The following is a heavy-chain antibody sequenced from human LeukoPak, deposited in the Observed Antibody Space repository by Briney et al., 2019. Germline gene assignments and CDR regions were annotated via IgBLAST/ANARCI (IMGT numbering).Heavy chain of an antibody. CDR3: ARHAIYSGGYSYWFDP. D-gene: IGHD1-26*01. CDR2: IYYSGIT. CDR1: GGSISIYY. J-gene: IGHJ5*02. Sequence: SATLSLTCTVSGGSISIYYWSWIRQPPGKGLEWIAYIYYSGITNYNPSLKSRASISVDTSKNLCSLRLSSVTAADTAVYYCARHAIYSGGYSYWFDPWGLGTLVTVSS. V-gene: IGHV4-59*08.